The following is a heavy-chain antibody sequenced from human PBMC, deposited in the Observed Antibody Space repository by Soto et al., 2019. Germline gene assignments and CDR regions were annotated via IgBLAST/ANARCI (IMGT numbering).Heavy chain of an antibody. CDR2: VSHDGRYK. Sequence: QVQLVESGGGVAQPGRSLRLSCAVSGFTFSDYGMHWVRQAPGKGLEWVAVVSHDGRYKYYADSVKGRFTVSRDLSGNTLFLQINSLRLEDTAVYFCAKEMYPRTVLDSSSPWGDYWGQGTLVAVSS. J-gene: IGHJ4*02. CDR3: AKEMYPRTVLDSSSPWGDY. CDR1: GFTFSDYG. V-gene: IGHV3-30*18. D-gene: IGHD6-6*01.